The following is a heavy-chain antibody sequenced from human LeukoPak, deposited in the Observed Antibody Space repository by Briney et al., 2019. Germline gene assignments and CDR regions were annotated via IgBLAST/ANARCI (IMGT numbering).Heavy chain of an antibody. V-gene: IGHV1-69*05. D-gene: IGHD6-19*01. J-gene: IGHJ6*03. CDR3: ATANSTGYSSGWYGVYYYYYYMDV. CDR2: IIPIFGTA. CDR1: GGTFSSYA. Sequence: ASVKVSCKASGGTFSSYAISWVRQAPGQGLEWMGGIIPIFGTANYAQKFQGRVTMTRNTSISTAYMELSSLRSEDTAGYYCATANSTGYSSGWYGVYYYYYYMDVWGKGTTVTISS.